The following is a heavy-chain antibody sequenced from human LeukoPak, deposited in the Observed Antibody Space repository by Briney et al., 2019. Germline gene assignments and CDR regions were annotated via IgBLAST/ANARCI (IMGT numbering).Heavy chain of an antibody. J-gene: IGHJ5*02. CDR3: ARAGDGYNHLNWFDP. Sequence: SQTLSLTCAVSGGSISSGGYSWSWIRQPPGKGLEWIGYIYHSGSTYYNPSLKSRVTISVDRSKNQFSLKLSSVTAADTAVYYCARAGDGYNHLNWFDPWGQGTLVTVSS. CDR1: GGSISSGGYS. D-gene: IGHD5-24*01. V-gene: IGHV4-30-2*01. CDR2: IYHSGST.